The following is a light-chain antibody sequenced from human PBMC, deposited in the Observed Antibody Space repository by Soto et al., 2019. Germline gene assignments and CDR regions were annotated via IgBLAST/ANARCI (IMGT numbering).Light chain of an antibody. Sequence: EIVMTQSPAILSVSPGERATLSCRANQSISSNLAWYLQKPGQAPRLLIYGAATRATGIPARFSGSGSGTDFTLTINSLQSEDFAVYYCQMYNNWVGTFGGGTKV. CDR1: QSISSN. J-gene: IGKJ4*01. CDR2: GAA. CDR3: QMYNNWVGT. V-gene: IGKV3-15*01.